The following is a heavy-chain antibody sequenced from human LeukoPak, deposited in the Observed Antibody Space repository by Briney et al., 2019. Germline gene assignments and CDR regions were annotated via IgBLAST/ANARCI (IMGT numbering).Heavy chain of an antibody. Sequence: SETLSLTCTVSGGSISSGGYFWNWIRQHPGKGLEWIGHMYYSGSTYYNPSLKSRVSISVDTSENQFSLKLSSVTAAGTAMYYCARTVSSYYFDYWGRGTLVTVSS. CDR1: GGSISSGGYF. D-gene: IGHD4-11*01. CDR3: ARTVSSYYFDY. V-gene: IGHV4-31*03. J-gene: IGHJ4*02. CDR2: MYYSGST.